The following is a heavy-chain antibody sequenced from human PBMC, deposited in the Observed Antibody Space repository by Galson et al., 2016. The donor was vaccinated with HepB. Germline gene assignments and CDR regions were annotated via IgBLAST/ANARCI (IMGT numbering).Heavy chain of an antibody. CDR1: GFGFSTYV. V-gene: IGHV3-23*01. CDR3: AKGGFGNFEAMDV. D-gene: IGHD5-12*01. J-gene: IGHJ6*02. Sequence: SLRLSCAASGFGFSTYVMTWVRQAPGKGLEWVSTISRSGGNADYADSVKGRCTISRDTSTNTLYLQMNSLRAEDTAVYYCAKGGFGNFEAMDVWGQGTTVTVS. CDR2: ISRSGGNA.